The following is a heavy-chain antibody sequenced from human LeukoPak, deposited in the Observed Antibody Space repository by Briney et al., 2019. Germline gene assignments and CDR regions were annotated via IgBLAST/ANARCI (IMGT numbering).Heavy chain of an antibody. CDR3: ARDHVAVAGTFDP. CDR1: GGTFSSYA. V-gene: IGHV1-69*13. CDR2: IIPIFGTA. J-gene: IGHJ5*02. D-gene: IGHD6-19*01. Sequence: SVKVSCKASGGTFSSYAISWVRQAPGQGLEWMGGIIPIFGTANYARKFQGRVTITADESTSTAYMELSSLRSEDTAVYYCARDHVAVAGTFDPWGQGTLVTVSS.